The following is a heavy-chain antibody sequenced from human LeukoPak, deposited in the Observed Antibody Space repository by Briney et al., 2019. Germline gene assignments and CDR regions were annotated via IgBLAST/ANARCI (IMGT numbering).Heavy chain of an antibody. D-gene: IGHD2-2*03. V-gene: IGHV3-53*01. CDR3: AREFGYCSTTSCPLGF. CDR2: IYNVENGGKT. J-gene: IGHJ4*02. Sequence: GGSLRLSCAASGFTVSTNYMGWVRQAPGKGLEWVSVIYNVENGGKTFYADSVKGRFTISGDNSKNTLYLQMNSLRAEDTAVYYCAREFGYCSTTSCPLGFWGQGTPVTVSS. CDR1: GFTVSTNY.